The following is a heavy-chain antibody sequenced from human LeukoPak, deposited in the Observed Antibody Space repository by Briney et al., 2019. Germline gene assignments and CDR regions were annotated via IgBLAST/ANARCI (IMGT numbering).Heavy chain of an antibody. CDR3: AAGVDIVATTTFDY. CDR2: IVVGSGNT. J-gene: IGHJ4*02. D-gene: IGHD5-12*01. Sequence: SVKVSCKASGFTFTSSAMQWVRQARGQRLEWIGWIVVGSGNTNYAQKFQERDTITRDMSTSTAYMELSSLRSEDTAVYYCAAGVDIVATTTFDYWGQGTLVTVSS. V-gene: IGHV1-58*02. CDR1: GFTFTSSA.